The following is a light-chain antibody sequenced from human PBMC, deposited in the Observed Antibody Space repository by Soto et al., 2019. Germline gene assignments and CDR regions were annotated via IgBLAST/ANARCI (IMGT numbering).Light chain of an antibody. Sequence: DIQMTQSPSTLSASVGDRVTITCRASQSVDTCLAWYQQKPGKAPHLLIYKASSLETGVPSRFSGSGSVTECTLSISSLQPDDFATYYCPQFYLYPWTFGQGTQVEIK. CDR2: KAS. CDR3: PQFYLYPWT. J-gene: IGKJ1*01. V-gene: IGKV1-5*03. CDR1: QSVDTC.